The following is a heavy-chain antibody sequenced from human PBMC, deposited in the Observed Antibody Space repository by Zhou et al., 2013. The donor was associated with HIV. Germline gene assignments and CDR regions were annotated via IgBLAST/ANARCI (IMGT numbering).Heavy chain of an antibody. CDR2: MNPNSGHT. CDR3: GRSRIVGAPSPLDL. CDR1: GFSFTSHD. V-gene: IGHV1-8*03. Sequence: QVQLVQSGAEVKKPGASVRVSCKASGFSFTSHDFSWVRQSTGQGLEWMGWMNPNSGHTGYAQRFKGRVTIAGNTFTSTVYLELTNLTSEDTAVYYCGRSRIVGAPSPLDLWGQGALVTVSS. J-gene: IGHJ5*02. D-gene: IGHD1-26*01.